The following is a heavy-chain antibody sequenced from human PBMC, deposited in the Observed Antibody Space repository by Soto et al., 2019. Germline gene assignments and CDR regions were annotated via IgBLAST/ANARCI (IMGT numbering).Heavy chain of an antibody. CDR1: GFTFSSYA. Sequence: SLRLSCAASGFTFSSYAMHWVRQAPGKGLEWVAVISYDGSNKYYADSVKGRFTISRDNSKNTLYLQMNSLRAEDTAVYYCARDHNIAVAGTLPYGMDVWGQGTTVTVSS. CDR2: ISYDGSNK. J-gene: IGHJ6*02. V-gene: IGHV3-30-3*01. CDR3: ARDHNIAVAGTLPYGMDV. D-gene: IGHD6-19*01.